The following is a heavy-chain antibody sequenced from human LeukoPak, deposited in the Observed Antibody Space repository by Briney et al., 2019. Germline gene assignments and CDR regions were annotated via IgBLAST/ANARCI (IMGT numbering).Heavy chain of an antibody. CDR1: GGSISSYY. Sequence: SETLSLTCTVSGGSISSYYWSWIRQPPGKGLEWIGYIYYSGSTNYNPSLKSRVTISVDTSKNQFSLKLSSVTAADTAVYYCARVYRDTVANWFDPWGQGTLVTVSS. CDR2: IYYSGST. V-gene: IGHV4-59*01. CDR3: ARVYRDTVANWFDP. D-gene: IGHD3-10*01. J-gene: IGHJ5*02.